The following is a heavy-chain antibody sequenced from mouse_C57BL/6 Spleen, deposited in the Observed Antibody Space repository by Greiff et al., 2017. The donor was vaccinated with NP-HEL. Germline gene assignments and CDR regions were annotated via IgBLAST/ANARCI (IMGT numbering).Heavy chain of an antibody. V-gene: IGHV1-81*01. Sequence: VQLQQSGAELARPGASVKLSCKASGYTFTSYGISWVKQRTGQGLEWIGEIYPRSGNTYYNEKFKGKATLTADKSSSTAYMELRSLTSEDSAVYFCARDGDDGYFDYWGQGTTLTVSA. J-gene: IGHJ2*01. CDR1: GYTFTSYG. CDR2: IYPRSGNT. CDR3: ARDGDDGYFDY. D-gene: IGHD2-3*01.